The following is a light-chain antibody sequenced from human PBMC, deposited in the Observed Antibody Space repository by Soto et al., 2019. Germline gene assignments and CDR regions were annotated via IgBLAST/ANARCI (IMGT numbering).Light chain of an antibody. CDR3: QQLNDYPRT. J-gene: IGKJ1*01. CDR1: QGISSY. V-gene: IGKV1-9*01. CDR2: AAS. Sequence: DIQLTQSPSFLSASVGDKVTITCRASQGISSYLAWYQQKPGKAPRLLIYAASTLQSGVPSRFSGSGSGTEFTLTVSSLQPEDFATYYCQQLNDYPRTFGQGTKVEI.